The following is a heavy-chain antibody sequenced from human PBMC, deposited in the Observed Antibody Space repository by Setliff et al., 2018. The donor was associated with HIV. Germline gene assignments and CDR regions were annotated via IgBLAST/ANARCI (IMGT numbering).Heavy chain of an antibody. CDR3: ARVGYYDSSFDY. Sequence: LSLTCSVSGGSISGSSYYWGWIRQPPGKGLEWIGSVYHSGSTNYNPSLKSRVTISVDTSRNQFSLKLNSVTAADTAVYYCARVGYYDSSFDYWGQGTLVTVSS. CDR1: GGSISGSSYY. CDR2: VYHSGST. J-gene: IGHJ4*02. V-gene: IGHV4-39*07. D-gene: IGHD3-22*01.